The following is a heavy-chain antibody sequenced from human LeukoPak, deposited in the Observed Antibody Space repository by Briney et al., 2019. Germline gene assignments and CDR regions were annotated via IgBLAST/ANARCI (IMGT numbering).Heavy chain of an antibody. J-gene: IGHJ4*02. CDR1: GGSISDSY. V-gene: IGHV4-4*07. CDR2: MYVTGTT. D-gene: IGHD1-26*01. Sequence: SETLSLTCTVSGGSISDSYLSWIRLPAGKGLEWIGRMYVTGTTNYNPSLRSRVTMSMDTSKNQFSLRLSSVTAADTAVFYCAREDSGSYREFDYWGQGTLVTVSS. CDR3: AREDSGSYREFDY.